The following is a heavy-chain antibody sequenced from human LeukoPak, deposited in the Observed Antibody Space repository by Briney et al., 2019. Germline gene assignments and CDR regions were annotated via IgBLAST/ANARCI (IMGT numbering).Heavy chain of an antibody. V-gene: IGHV1-18*01. J-gene: IGHJ4*02. Sequence: ASVKVSCKASGYTFTNYGISWVRQAPGQGLEWMGWISTYNGNTNYAQTLQGRVTMTTDTSTSTAYMELRSLRSEDTAVYYCARTTVVTRSFDYWGQGTLVTVSS. CDR3: ARTTVVTRSFDY. CDR1: GYTFTNYG. D-gene: IGHD4-23*01. CDR2: ISTYNGNT.